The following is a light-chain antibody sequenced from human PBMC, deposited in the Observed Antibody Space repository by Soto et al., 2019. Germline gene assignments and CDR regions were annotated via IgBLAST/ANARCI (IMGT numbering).Light chain of an antibody. J-gene: IGLJ1*01. V-gene: IGLV7-46*01. CDR2: DTD. CDR3: LLSYTGRLYV. CDR1: TGPVTNGHF. Sequence: AVVTQEPSLTVSPGGTVTLTCGSSTGPVTNGHFPYWFQQKPGQAPRPLIYDTDTKHSWTPARFSGSLLGDKAALTLSGAQPEDEADYYCLLSYTGRLYVFGPGTKVTVL.